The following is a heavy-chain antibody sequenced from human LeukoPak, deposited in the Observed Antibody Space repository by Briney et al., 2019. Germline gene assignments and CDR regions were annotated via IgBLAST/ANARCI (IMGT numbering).Heavy chain of an antibody. J-gene: IGHJ4*02. V-gene: IGHV1-69*13. Sequence: GASVKVSCKASGGTFSSYALSWVRQAPGQGLEWMGGIMPVFGTTNYAQKLQGRVTIIVDESSSTAYMGLSSLRSEDTAMYYCARGFYGGKGPFDYWGQGTLVTVSS. D-gene: IGHD4-23*01. CDR1: GGTFSSYA. CDR2: IMPVFGTT. CDR3: ARGFYGGKGPFDY.